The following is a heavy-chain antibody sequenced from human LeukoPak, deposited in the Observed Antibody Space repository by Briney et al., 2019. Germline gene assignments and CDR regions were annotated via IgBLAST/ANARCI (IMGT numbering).Heavy chain of an antibody. CDR1: GYTFTSYG. J-gene: IGHJ1*01. V-gene: IGHV1-3*01. CDR3: ARVPLHDDSGHYYPH. D-gene: IGHD3-22*01. CDR2: INGGNGNT. Sequence: ASVKVSCKTSGYTFTSYGMHWVRQAPGQSLKWMGGINGGNGNTKYSEKFQGRVTIIRDTSASTAYMELSSLRSEDTAVYYCARVPLHDDSGHYYPHWGQGTLVTVSS.